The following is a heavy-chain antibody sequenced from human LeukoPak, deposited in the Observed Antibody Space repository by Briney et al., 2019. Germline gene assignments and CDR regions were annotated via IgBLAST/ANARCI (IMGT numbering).Heavy chain of an antibody. D-gene: IGHD3-10*02. V-gene: IGHV3-30*18. CDR1: GFTFSSYA. CDR3: AKFFTGEYVRAFDV. Sequence: PGGSLRLSCAASGFTFSSYAMHWVRQAPGKGLEWVAVISYDGSNKYYADSVKGRLTISRDNSKNTLYLQMNSLRAEDTAVYYCAKFFTGEYVRAFDVWGQGTMVTVSS. J-gene: IGHJ3*01. CDR2: ISYDGSNK.